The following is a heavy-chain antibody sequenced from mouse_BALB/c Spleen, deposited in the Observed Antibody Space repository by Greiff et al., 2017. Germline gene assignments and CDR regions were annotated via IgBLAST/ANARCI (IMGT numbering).Heavy chain of an antibody. V-gene: IGHV5-6-5*01. CDR3: ARDEYYAMDY. J-gene: IGHJ4*01. CDR2: ISSGGST. CDR1: GFTFSSYA. Sequence: EVQLVESGGGLVKPGGSLKLSCAASGFTFSSYAMSWVRQTPEKRLEWVASISSGGSTYYPDSVKGRFTISRDNARNILYLQMSSLRSEDTAMYYCARDEYYAMDYWGQGTSVTVSS.